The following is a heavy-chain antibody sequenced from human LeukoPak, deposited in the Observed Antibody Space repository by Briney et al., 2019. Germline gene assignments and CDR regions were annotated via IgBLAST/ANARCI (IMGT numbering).Heavy chain of an antibody. D-gene: IGHD3-10*01. J-gene: IGHJ3*02. CDR1: GFTISYNY. V-gene: IGHV3-66*01. Sequence: PGGSLRLSCAASGFTISYNYMSWVRQAPGKGLEWVSIIYSGGSTYYAVSVKGRFTISRDNSKNTLYLQVNSLRAEDTAVYYCASDYYGSGRGGAFDIWGQGTMVTVSS. CDR2: IYSGGST. CDR3: ASDYYGSGRGGAFDI.